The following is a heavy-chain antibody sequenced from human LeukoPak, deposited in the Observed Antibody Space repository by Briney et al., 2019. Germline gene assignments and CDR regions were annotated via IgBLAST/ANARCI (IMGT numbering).Heavy chain of an antibody. CDR1: GFTFSSYG. Sequence: PGGSLRLSCAASGFTFSSYGMHWVRQAPGKGLEWVAVIWYDGSNKYYADSVKGRFTISRDNSKNTLYLQMNSLRAEDTAVYYCGSVRGILSYFDLWGRGTLVTVSS. J-gene: IGHJ2*01. CDR2: IWYDGSNK. D-gene: IGHD3-16*01. V-gene: IGHV3-33*01. CDR3: GSVRGILSYFDL.